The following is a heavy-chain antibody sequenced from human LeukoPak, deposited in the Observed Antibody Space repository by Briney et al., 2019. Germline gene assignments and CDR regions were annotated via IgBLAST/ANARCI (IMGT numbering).Heavy chain of an antibody. CDR1: GDSIRNYY. D-gene: IGHD3-22*01. V-gene: IGHV4-59*08. Sequence: SETLSLTCSVSGDSIRNYYWSWIRQPAGKGLEWVGYISHGGDTNYSPSLKSRVTISVDTSKNQISLNLGSVTAADTAVYYCARPNYESSGHDAFDIWGRGTMVTVSS. J-gene: IGHJ3*02. CDR2: ISHGGDT. CDR3: ARPNYESSGHDAFDI.